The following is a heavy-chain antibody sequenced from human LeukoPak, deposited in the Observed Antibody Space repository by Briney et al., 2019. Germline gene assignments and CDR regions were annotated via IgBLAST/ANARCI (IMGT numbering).Heavy chain of an antibody. CDR2: MYHSGST. Sequence: ASETLSLTCTVSGYSISSGSYWGWIRQPPGKRLEWIASMYHSGSTYYNPSLKSRVTISLDTSKNQFSLKLSSVTAADTAFYYCASYSDYVGRIFIYWGQGTLVTVSS. CDR3: ASYSDYVGRIFIY. J-gene: IGHJ4*02. CDR1: GYSISSGSY. V-gene: IGHV4-38-2*02. D-gene: IGHD4-11*01.